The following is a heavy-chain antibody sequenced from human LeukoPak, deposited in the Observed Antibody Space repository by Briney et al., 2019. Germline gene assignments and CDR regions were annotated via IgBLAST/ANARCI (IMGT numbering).Heavy chain of an antibody. V-gene: IGHV4-31*03. CDR3: AGDRRDWNYEMAYFDY. J-gene: IGHJ4*02. CDR1: GGSISSGGYY. D-gene: IGHD1-7*01. CDR2: IYYSGST. Sequence: PSETLSLTCTVSGGSISSGGYYWSWIRQHPGKGLEWIGYIYYSGSTYYNPSLKSRVTISVDTSKNQFSLKLSSVTAADTAVYYCAGDRRDWNYEMAYFDYWGQGTLVTVSS.